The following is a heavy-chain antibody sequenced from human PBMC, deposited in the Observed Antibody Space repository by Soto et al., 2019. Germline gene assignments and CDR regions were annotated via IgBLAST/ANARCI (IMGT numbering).Heavy chain of an antibody. D-gene: IGHD1-26*01. CDR3: AREGRGFDY. Sequence: AAVKVSCKSSGYTFTSHGITWVRQAPGQGLELVGWISAYSGDTNYAQKFQGRVTMTTDTFTSTAYMELSSLRSEDTAVYYCAREGRGFDYWGQGTLVTVSS. J-gene: IGHJ4*02. V-gene: IGHV1-18*01. CDR2: ISAYSGDT. CDR1: GYTFTSHG.